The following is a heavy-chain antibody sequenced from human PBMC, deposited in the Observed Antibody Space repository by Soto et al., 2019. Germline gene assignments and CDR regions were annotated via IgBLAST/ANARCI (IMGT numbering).Heavy chain of an antibody. CDR3: AATVFGEYSHYALDV. CDR2: IYHTGTT. V-gene: IGHV4-30-2*01. Sequence: TLSLTYAVSGDSITSVGYSWSWIRQPPGKALEWIGYIYHTGTTYYTAALKSRVTISLDRSKNRISLSLNSVTAADTAVYYCAATVFGEYSHYALDVWGQGTTVTVS. CDR1: GDSITSVGYS. D-gene: IGHD3-3*01. J-gene: IGHJ6*02.